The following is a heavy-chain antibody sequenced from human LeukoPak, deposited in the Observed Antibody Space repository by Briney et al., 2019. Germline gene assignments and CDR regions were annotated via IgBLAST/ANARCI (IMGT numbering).Heavy chain of an antibody. J-gene: IGHJ4*02. CDR1: RLILSNYW. CDR2: IKQDGSEK. D-gene: IGHD3-10*01. Sequence: PGGSLRLSCAASRLILSNYWMSWVRQAPGKGLEYVANIKQDGSEKYYVDSVKGRFTISRDNAKNSLYLQMNSLRAEDTAVYYCARVVGRIRGIQYYFDYWGQGTLVTVSS. CDR3: ARVVGRIRGIQYYFDY. V-gene: IGHV3-7*01.